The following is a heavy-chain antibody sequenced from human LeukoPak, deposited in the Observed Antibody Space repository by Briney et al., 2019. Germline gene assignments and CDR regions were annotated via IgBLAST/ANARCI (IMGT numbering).Heavy chain of an antibody. CDR3: ARDFWGAYRVDFYDY. Sequence: GGSLRLSCAASGFTFSNYWMSWVRRAPGKGLEWVANIKQDGSETYYVDSVRGRFTISRDNAKNSLYLQMNSLSADDTAIYYCARDFWGAYRVDFYDYWGQGALVTVSS. CDR2: IKQDGSET. D-gene: IGHD3-3*01. J-gene: IGHJ4*02. CDR1: GFTFSNYW. V-gene: IGHV3-7*01.